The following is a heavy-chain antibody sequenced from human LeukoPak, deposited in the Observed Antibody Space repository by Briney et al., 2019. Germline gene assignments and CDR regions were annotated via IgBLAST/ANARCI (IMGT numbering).Heavy chain of an antibody. CDR2: INPNSGGT. CDR1: GYTFTGYY. D-gene: IGHD3-3*01. J-gene: IGHJ6*03. CDR3: ARDVTVRFLEWFNYMDV. V-gene: IGHV1-2*02. Sequence: GASVKVSCKASGYTFTGYYMHWVRQAPGQGLEWMEWINPNSGGTNYAQKFQGRVTMTRDTSISTAYMELSRLRSDDTAVYYCARDVTVRFLEWFNYMDVWGKGTTVTVSS.